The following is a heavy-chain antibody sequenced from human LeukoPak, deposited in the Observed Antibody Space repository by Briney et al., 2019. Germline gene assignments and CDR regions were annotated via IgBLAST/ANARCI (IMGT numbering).Heavy chain of an antibody. J-gene: IGHJ4*02. CDR2: IYYSGST. D-gene: IGHD6-19*01. CDR3: ASTAVAMKNFFDY. V-gene: IGHV4-59*08. CDR1: GGSISSYY. Sequence: SETLSLTCTVSGGSISSYYWSWIRRPPGKGLEWIGYIYYSGSTNYNPSLKSRVTISVDTSKNQFSLKLSSVTAADTAVYYCASTAVAMKNFFDYWGQGTLVTVSS.